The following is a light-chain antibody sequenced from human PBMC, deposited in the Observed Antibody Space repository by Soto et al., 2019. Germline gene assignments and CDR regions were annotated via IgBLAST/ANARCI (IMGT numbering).Light chain of an antibody. CDR2: AAS. V-gene: IGKV1-39*01. Sequence: DIQMTQSPSSLSASVGDRVTITCRASQSISSYLNWYQQKPGKAPKLLIYAASSLQSGVPSRFSGSGSGTDFTLTISRPQPEDFATYYCQQSYSTFWTFGQGTKVEIK. CDR3: QQSYSTFWT. J-gene: IGKJ1*01. CDR1: QSISSY.